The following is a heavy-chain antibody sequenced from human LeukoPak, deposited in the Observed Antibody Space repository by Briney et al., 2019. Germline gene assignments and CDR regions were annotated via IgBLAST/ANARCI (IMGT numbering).Heavy chain of an antibody. CDR2: INHSGST. CDR3: ARVVAAAGELDY. V-gene: IGHV4-34*01. CDR1: GGSFSGYY. D-gene: IGHD6-13*01. J-gene: IGHJ4*02. Sequence: SETLSLTCAVYGGSFSGYYWSWIRQPPGKGLEWIGEINHSGSTNYNPSLKSRVTISVDTSKNQFSQKLSSVTAADTAVYYCARVVAAAGELDYWGQGTLVTVSS.